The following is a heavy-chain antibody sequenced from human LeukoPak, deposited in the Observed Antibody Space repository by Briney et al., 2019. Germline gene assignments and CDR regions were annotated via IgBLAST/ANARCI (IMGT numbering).Heavy chain of an antibody. J-gene: IGHJ4*02. Sequence: GGSLRLSCAASGFPFSTNAMSWVRQPPGKGLEWVSVISGSSGSTYYADSVKGRFTISRDNFKNTLYLQMNSLRAEDAAIYYCAKDRRGTGIVGDYYVDYWGQGTLVTVSS. CDR2: ISGSSGST. CDR3: AKDRRGTGIVGDYYVDY. D-gene: IGHD1-26*01. V-gene: IGHV3-23*01. CDR1: GFPFSTNA.